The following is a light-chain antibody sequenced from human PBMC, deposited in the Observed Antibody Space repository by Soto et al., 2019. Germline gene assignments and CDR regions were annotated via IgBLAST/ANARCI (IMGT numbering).Light chain of an antibody. Sequence: DIQMTQSPPSVSASVGDRVTITCRASQSISNYLNWYQQKPGKAPKLLIYDASSLESGVPSRFSGSGSGTDFTLTISSLQPEDFATYYCQQSYSTPLTFGGGTKVDIK. CDR2: DAS. J-gene: IGKJ4*01. CDR1: QSISNY. CDR3: QQSYSTPLT. V-gene: IGKV1-39*01.